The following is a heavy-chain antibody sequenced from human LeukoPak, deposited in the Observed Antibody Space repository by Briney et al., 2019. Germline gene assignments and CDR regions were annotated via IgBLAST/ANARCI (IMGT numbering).Heavy chain of an antibody. D-gene: IGHD3-10*01. J-gene: IGHJ4*02. Sequence: PGGSLRLSCATSGFNFSAYTMSWVRQAPGRGLDWVSSISPTTAYIHYADSMKGRFTISRDNARRSLYLQMNSLRVEDTAMYYCVSSLHGFSYGPGYGGQGTLVIVSS. CDR1: GFNFSAYT. CDR3: VSSLHGFSYGPGY. V-gene: IGHV3-21*01. CDR2: ISPTTAYI.